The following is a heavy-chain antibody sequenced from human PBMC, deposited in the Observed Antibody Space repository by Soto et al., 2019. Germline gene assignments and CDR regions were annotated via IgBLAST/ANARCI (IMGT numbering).Heavy chain of an antibody. V-gene: IGHV3-23*01. Sequence: GGSLRLSCAASGFTFSSYAMSWVRQAPGKGLDWVSAISVSVGSTYYADSVKGRFTISRDNSKSTLYLKMSSLRAEDTAVYYCARAFCTNGVCYYFFDYWGHGTLVTVSS. CDR1: GFTFSSYA. CDR2: ISVSVGST. CDR3: ARAFCTNGVCYYFFDY. D-gene: IGHD2-8*01. J-gene: IGHJ4*01.